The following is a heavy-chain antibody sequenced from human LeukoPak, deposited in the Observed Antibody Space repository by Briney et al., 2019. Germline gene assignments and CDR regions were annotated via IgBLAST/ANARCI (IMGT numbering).Heavy chain of an antibody. CDR3: LLVGYCGSTSCYG. CDR2: ISSSSSYI. Sequence: GGSLRLSCAASGFTFSSYSMNWVRQAPGKGLEWVSSISSSSSYIYCADSVKGRFTISRDNAKNSLYLQMNSLRAEDTAVYYCLLVGYCGSTSCYGWGQGTLVTVSS. CDR1: GFTFSSYS. V-gene: IGHV3-21*01. D-gene: IGHD2-2*01. J-gene: IGHJ4*02.